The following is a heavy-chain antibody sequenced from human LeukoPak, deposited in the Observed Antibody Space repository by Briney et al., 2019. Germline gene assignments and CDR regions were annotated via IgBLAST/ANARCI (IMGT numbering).Heavy chain of an antibody. Sequence: ASVKVSCKASGYTFNDYYMYWVRQAPGQGLEWMGWINPKSGGTNYAQRFEGRVTMTRDTSVNTAYMELSRLRSDDTAVYYCAREMKELRFLEDWGQGTLVTVSS. D-gene: IGHD3-3*01. CDR1: GYTFNDYY. J-gene: IGHJ4*02. V-gene: IGHV1-2*02. CDR2: INPKSGGT. CDR3: AREMKELRFLED.